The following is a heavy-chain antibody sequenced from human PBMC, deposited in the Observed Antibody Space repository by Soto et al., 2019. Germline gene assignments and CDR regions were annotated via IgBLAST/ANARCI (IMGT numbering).Heavy chain of an antibody. V-gene: IGHV4-59*08. CDR2: IHYGGHS. CDR1: GGSMNNNY. J-gene: IGHJ5*02. Sequence: QVQLQESGTELVKPSETLSLTCTVSGGSMNNNYWSCIRQPPGKGLEWLGWIHYGGHSSDNPSLRSRVTISVDTSKTRFSLKLTSVTAADTAVYYCARHWDYDHYGAAWFDPWGHGTLVTVYS. CDR3: ARHWDYDHYGAAWFDP. D-gene: IGHD3-22*01.